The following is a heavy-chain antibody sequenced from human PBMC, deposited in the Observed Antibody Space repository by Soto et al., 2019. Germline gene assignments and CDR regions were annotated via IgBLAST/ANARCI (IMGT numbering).Heavy chain of an antibody. Sequence: QVQLQESGPGLVKPSETLSLTCTVSGGSISNYYWTWIRQPPGKGLEWIGYIYYSGSTNYNPSLNSRVTIPLDPSKNPSSLKLSSVTAADPAVFSCAQLPWADYGGIFDPWGPGTLVTVSS. J-gene: IGHJ5*02. CDR2: IYYSGST. V-gene: IGHV4-59*01. CDR1: GGSISNYY. CDR3: AQLPWADYGGIFDP. D-gene: IGHD4-17*01.